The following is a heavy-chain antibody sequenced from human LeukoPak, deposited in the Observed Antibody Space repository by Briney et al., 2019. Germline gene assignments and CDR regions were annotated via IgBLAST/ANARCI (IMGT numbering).Heavy chain of an antibody. V-gene: IGHV1-2*02. D-gene: IGHD3-3*01. CDR2: INPNSGGT. CDR3: ARGITIFGVVITSYFDP. J-gene: IGHJ5*02. Sequence: ASVKVSCKASRYTFTGYYMHWVRQAPGQGLEWMGWINPNSGGTNYAQKLQGRVTMTRDTSISTAYMELSRLRYDDTAVYYCARGITIFGVVITSYFDPWGQGTLVTVSS. CDR1: RYTFTGYY.